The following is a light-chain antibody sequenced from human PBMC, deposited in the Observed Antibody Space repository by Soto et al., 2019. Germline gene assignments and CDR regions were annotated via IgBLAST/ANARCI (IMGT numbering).Light chain of an antibody. V-gene: IGKV1-33*01. Sequence: DIQMTQSPSSLSASVGGRVTITCQASQAISNYLNWYQQKPGKAPKLLIYDASNLETGVPSRLSGSGSGTDVTFTISSLQPEDSATYYCQQYDNIPPTFGQGTRLEIK. CDR2: DAS. CDR1: QAISNY. CDR3: QQYDNIPPT. J-gene: IGKJ5*01.